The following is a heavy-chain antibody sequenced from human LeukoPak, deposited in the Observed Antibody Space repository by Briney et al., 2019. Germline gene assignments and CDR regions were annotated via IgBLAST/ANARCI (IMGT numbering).Heavy chain of an antibody. D-gene: IGHD2-15*01. CDR3: ARNTCSGGSCYQDY. Sequence: SQTLSLTCTVSVGSISSGGYYWSWIRQHPGKGLEWIGYIYYSGSTYYNPSLKSRVTISVDTSKNQFSLKLSSVTAADTAVYYCARNTCSGGSCYQDYWGQGTLVTVSS. V-gene: IGHV4-31*03. J-gene: IGHJ4*02. CDR1: VGSISSGGYY. CDR2: IYYSGST.